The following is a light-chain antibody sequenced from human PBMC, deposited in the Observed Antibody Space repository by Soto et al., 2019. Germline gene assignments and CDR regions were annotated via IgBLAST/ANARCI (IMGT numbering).Light chain of an antibody. Sequence: QSVLTQPPSVSAAPGQKGTISFSGSSSNIGNNYVSWYQQLPGTAPKLLIYDNNKRPSGIPDRFSGSKSGTSATLGITGLQTGDEADYYCGTWDSSLSAGLFGGGTK. CDR1: SSNIGNNY. CDR2: DNN. CDR3: GTWDSSLSAGL. V-gene: IGLV1-51*01. J-gene: IGLJ2*01.